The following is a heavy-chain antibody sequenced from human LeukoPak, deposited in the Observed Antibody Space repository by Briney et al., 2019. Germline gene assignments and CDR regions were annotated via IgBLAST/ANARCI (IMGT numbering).Heavy chain of an antibody. J-gene: IGHJ5*02. D-gene: IGHD2-15*01. CDR3: ARVVCSGDTCYPRNWFDP. Sequence: GESLKISCTASGYSFTSYWISRVRQMPGKGLEWMGRASPSDSETYYSPAFRGHVTMSVDKSISIAYLHWSSLRASDTAIYYCARVVCSGDTCYPRNWFDPWGQGTLVTVSS. CDR2: ASPSDSET. V-gene: IGHV5-10-1*01. CDR1: GYSFTSYW.